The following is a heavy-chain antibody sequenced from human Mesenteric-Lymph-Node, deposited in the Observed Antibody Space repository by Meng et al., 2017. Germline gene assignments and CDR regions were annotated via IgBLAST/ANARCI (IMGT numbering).Heavy chain of an antibody. J-gene: IGHJ6*02. CDR3: AKRSCYRYASEYNCGLDV. CDR2: IYYSGST. V-gene: IGHV4-59*01. CDR1: GGSISSYY. Sequence: SETLSLTCTVSGGSISSYYWSWIRQPPGKGLEWIGYIYYSGSTNYNPSLKSRVTISVDTSQNQFSLKLSSVTAADTAVYYCAKRSCYRYASEYNCGLDVWGQGTTVTVSS. D-gene: IGHD5-18*01.